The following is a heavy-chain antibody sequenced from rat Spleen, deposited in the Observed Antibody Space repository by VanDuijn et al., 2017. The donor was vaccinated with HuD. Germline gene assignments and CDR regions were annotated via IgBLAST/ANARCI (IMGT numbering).Heavy chain of an antibody. CDR2: INKDSSIK. CDR3: VREEFGVRD. V-gene: IGHV4-2*01. Sequence: EVKLVESGGGLAQPGRSLKLSCAASGFNFYDHWMGWVRQAPGKGLEWIGEINKDSSIKKYSPSLKDKFTISRDNAQNILFLQMNKLGAEDTAIYYCVREEFGVRDWGQGVMVTVSS. D-gene: IGHD4-3*01. J-gene: IGHJ2*01. CDR1: GFNFYDHW.